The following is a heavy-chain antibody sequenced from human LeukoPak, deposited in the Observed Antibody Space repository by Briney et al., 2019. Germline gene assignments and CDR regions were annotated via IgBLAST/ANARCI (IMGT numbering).Heavy chain of an antibody. CDR3: ASNPRDYGGNSGGDY. V-gene: IGHV4-59*12. CDR2: IYYSGST. J-gene: IGHJ4*02. D-gene: IGHD4-23*01. Sequence: PSETLSLTCTVSGGSISSYYWSWIRRPPGKGLEWIGYIYYSGSTNYNPSLKSRVTISVDTSKNQFSLKLSSVTAADTAVYYCASNPRDYGGNSGGDYWGQGTLVTVSS. CDR1: GGSISSYY.